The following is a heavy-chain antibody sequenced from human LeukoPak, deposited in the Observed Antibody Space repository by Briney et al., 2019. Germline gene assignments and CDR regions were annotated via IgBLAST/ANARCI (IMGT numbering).Heavy chain of an antibody. CDR1: GGTFSSYA. Sequence: GASVKVSCKASGGTFSSYAISWVRQAPGQGLEWMGGIIPIFGTANYAQKFQGRVTITADESTSTAYMELSSLRSEDTAEYYCARHVLRFLPDYWGQGTLVTVSS. CDR3: ARHVLRFLPDY. D-gene: IGHD3-3*01. J-gene: IGHJ4*02. V-gene: IGHV1-69*13. CDR2: IIPIFGTA.